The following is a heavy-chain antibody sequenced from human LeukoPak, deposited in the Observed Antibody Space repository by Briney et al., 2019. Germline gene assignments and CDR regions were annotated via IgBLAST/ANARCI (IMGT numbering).Heavy chain of an antibody. Sequence: GGSLRLSCAASGFMFRNHEMNWVRQAPGKGLEWVSYISAGATAMYYTDSVKGRFTISRDNAKNSLALQMNSLRAEDTAVYYCVRGGYCSGGTCYPFNAFDIWGQGTMVTVSP. CDR1: GFMFRNHE. D-gene: IGHD2-15*01. CDR3: VRGGYCSGGTCYPFNAFDI. CDR2: ISAGATAM. J-gene: IGHJ3*02. V-gene: IGHV3-48*03.